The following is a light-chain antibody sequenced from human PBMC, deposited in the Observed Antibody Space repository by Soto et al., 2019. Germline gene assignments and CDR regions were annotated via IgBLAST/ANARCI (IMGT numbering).Light chain of an antibody. Sequence: EIVLTQSPATLSLSPGERATLSCRASQSVSSYLAWYQQKPGQAPRLLIYDASNRATGIPARFSGSGSGTDFTLTNSSLEPEDFAVYYCQQRSNCPRVTFGQGTKLEIK. V-gene: IGKV3-11*01. CDR2: DAS. CDR3: QQRSNCPRVT. CDR1: QSVSSY. J-gene: IGKJ2*01.